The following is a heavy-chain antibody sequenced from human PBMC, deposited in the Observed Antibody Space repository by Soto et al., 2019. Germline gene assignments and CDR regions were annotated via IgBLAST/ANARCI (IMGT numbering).Heavy chain of an antibody. CDR2: IIPIFGTA. D-gene: IGHD3-22*01. J-gene: IGHJ4*02. Sequence: ASVKVSCKASGYTFPGYYMHWVRQAPGQGLEWMGGIIPIFGTANYAQKFQGRVTITADESTSTAYMGLSSLRSEDTAVYYCASGDYDSSGYRHFDYWGQGTLVTVSS. V-gene: IGHV1-69*13. CDR3: ASGDYDSSGYRHFDY. CDR1: GYTFPGYY.